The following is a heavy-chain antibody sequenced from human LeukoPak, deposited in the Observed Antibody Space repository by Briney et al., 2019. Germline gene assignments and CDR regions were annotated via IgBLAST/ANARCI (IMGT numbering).Heavy chain of an antibody. J-gene: IGHJ6*03. Sequence: GGSLRLSCVASGFTFSSNYMSWVRQAPGKGLEWVSVIYSGGSTYYADSVKARFTISRDNSKNTLYLQMNSLRAEDTAVYYCARGLKNYYYYYMDVWGKGTTVTISS. CDR2: IYSGGST. V-gene: IGHV3-66*01. CDR1: GFTFSSNY. CDR3: ARGLKNYYYYYMDV.